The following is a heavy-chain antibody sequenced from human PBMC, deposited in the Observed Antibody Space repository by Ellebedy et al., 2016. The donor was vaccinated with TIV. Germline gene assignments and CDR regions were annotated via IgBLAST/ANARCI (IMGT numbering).Heavy chain of an antibody. CDR1: GYTFTNYG. CDR2: ISGYNGNT. CDR3: ARFPGPLRRNYYYYMDV. V-gene: IGHV1-18*01. J-gene: IGHJ6*03. D-gene: IGHD4-17*01. Sequence: ASVKVSCXASGYTFTNYGISWVRQAPGQGLELMGWISGYNGNTNYAQKLQGRVTMTTDKSTSTAYMELRSLRSDDTAVYYCARFPGPLRRNYYYYMDVWGKGTTVTVSS.